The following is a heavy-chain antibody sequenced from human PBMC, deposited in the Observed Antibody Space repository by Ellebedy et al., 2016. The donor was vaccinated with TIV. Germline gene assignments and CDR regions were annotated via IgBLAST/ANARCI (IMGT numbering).Heavy chain of an antibody. CDR1: GFTFSSHW. CDR2: INSDGSVT. Sequence: GESLKISXAASGFTFSSHWIHWVRQAPGKGLVWVARINSDGSVTGHADYVKGRFTISRDNTKNTLYLQLNSLRAEDTAVYYCARDSGSYPFDYWGQGTLVTVSS. D-gene: IGHD1-26*01. J-gene: IGHJ4*02. V-gene: IGHV3-74*01. CDR3: ARDSGSYPFDY.